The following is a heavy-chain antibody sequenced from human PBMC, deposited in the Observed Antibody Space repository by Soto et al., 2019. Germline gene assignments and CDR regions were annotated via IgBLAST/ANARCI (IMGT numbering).Heavy chain of an antibody. J-gene: IGHJ6*02. Sequence: GESLKISCKGSGYSFANYWISWVRQMPGKGLEWMGRFSPTDSYTDYSPSYQGHVTISGDKSISTSYVQWSSLKASDTAMYFCARHPYIGGFDIWGQGTTVTVSS. V-gene: IGHV5-10-1*01. D-gene: IGHD2-15*01. CDR3: ARHPYIGGFDI. CDR1: GYSFANYW. CDR2: FSPTDSYT.